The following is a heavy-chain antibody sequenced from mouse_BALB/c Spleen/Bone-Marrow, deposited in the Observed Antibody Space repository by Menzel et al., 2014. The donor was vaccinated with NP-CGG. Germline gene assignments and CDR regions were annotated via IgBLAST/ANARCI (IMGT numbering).Heavy chain of an antibody. V-gene: IGHV1-15*01. CDR3: RAYYRYDGYAMDY. Sequence: VKLMESGAELVRPGASVTLSCKASGYTFTDYEMHWVKQAPVHGLEWIGAIDPETGGTAYNQKFKGKATLTADKSSGTAYMELRSLTSEDSAVYYCRAYYRYDGYAMDYWGQGTSVTVSS. J-gene: IGHJ4*01. CDR1: GYTFTDYE. D-gene: IGHD2-14*01. CDR2: IDPETGGT.